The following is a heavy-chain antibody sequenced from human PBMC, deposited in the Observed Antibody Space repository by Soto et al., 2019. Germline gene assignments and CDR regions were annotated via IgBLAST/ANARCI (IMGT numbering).Heavy chain of an antibody. CDR1: GFTFSSYA. D-gene: IGHD3-10*01. J-gene: IGHJ4*02. Sequence: EVQLLESGGGLVQPGGSLRLSCAASGFTFSSYAMSWVRQAPGKGLEWVSAISGSGGSTYYADSVKGRFTISRDNSKNSLYLQMNSLRAEDTAVYYCAKQNFGELVRTDFDSWGQGTLVTVSS. V-gene: IGHV3-23*01. CDR2: ISGSGGST. CDR3: AKQNFGELVRTDFDS.